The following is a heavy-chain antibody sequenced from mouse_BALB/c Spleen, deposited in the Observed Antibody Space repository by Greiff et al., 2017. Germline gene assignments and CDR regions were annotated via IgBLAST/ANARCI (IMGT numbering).Heavy chain of an antibody. CDR3: ARDGGNYYDYDGFAY. Sequence: EVQLVESGGGLVKPGGSLKLSCAASGFTFSDYYMYWVRQTPEKRLEWVATISDGGSYTYYPDSVKGRFTISRDNAKNNLYLQMSSLKSEDTAMYYCARDGGNYYDYDGFAYWGQGTLVTVSA. CDR2: ISDGGSYT. V-gene: IGHV5-4*02. D-gene: IGHD2-4*01. J-gene: IGHJ3*01. CDR1: GFTFSDYY.